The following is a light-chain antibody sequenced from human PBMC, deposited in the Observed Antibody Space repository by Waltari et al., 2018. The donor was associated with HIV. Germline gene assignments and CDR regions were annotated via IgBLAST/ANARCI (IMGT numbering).Light chain of an antibody. CDR1: QHIHTW. J-gene: IGKJ3*01. CDR3: QQYHHFPFN. V-gene: IGKV1-5*03. CDR2: RAT. Sequence: DIQMTQSPSTLSAPVGDRVILTCRPCQHIHTWLAWYRQKQGKAPGLLSYRATSLQRGVPSRFSGGASGADFTLTIRSLQPHDVATYYCQQYHHFPFNFGPGTTVDI.